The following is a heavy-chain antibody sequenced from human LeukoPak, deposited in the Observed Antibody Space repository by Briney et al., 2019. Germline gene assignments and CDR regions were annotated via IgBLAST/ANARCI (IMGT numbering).Heavy chain of an antibody. V-gene: IGHV4-34*01. CDR3: ARETRVDAY. D-gene: IGHD2-15*01. Sequence: SETPSLTCAVYGGSFSGYYWSWIRQPPGKGLEWIGEINHSGSTNYNPSLKSRVTISVDTSKNQFSLKLSSVTAADTAVYYCARETRVDAYWGQGTLVTVSS. CDR2: INHSGST. CDR1: GGSFSGYY. J-gene: IGHJ4*02.